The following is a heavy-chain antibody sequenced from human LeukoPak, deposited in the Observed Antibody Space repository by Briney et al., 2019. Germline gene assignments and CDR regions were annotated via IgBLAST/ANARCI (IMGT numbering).Heavy chain of an antibody. CDR1: GDSISTSSYY. D-gene: IGHD3-22*01. CDR2: IYYSGST. J-gene: IGHJ4*02. Sequence: YPSETLSLTCTVSGDSISTSSYYWGWIRQPPGKGLEWLGSIYYSGSTYYNPSLKSRVTISVDTSKNQFSLNLYSVTAADTAVFYCARSYYYDYRQIDYWGQGTLVTVSS. V-gene: IGHV4-39*01. CDR3: ARSYYYDYRQIDY.